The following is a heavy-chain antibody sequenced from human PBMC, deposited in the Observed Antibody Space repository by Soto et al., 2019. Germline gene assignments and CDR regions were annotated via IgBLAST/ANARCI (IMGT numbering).Heavy chain of an antibody. D-gene: IGHD6-19*01. V-gene: IGHV1-2*04. CDR2: INPNSGGT. Sequence: ASVKVSCKASGYTFTGYYMHWVRQAPGQGLEWMGWINPNSGGTNYAQKFQGWVTMTRDTSISTAYMELSRLSFDDTAVYYCARGAGTVYFDYWGQGTLVTVSS. CDR1: GYTFTGYY. CDR3: ARGAGTVYFDY. J-gene: IGHJ4*02.